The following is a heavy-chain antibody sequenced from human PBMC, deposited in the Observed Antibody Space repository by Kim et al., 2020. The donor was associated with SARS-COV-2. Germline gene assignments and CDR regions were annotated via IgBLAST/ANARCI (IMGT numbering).Heavy chain of an antibody. CDR3: AKTLPYYDTSGSYGEYFHH. D-gene: IGHD3-22*01. Sequence: GRFTISRDNAKNSLFLQMNSLRAEDTTVYYCAKTLPYYDTSGSYGEYFHHWGQGTLVTVSS. V-gene: IGHV3-33*03. J-gene: IGHJ1*01.